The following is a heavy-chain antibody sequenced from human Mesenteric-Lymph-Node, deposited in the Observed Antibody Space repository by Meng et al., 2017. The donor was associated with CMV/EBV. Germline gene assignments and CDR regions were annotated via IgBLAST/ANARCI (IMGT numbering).Heavy chain of an antibody. CDR2: IYYSGST. D-gene: IGHD2-2*02. CDR3: ARGNVVVPAAIGQYYYYYGMDV. J-gene: IGHJ6*02. CDR1: YH. V-gene: IGHV4-31*02. Sequence: YHWTWIRQHPVKGLEWIGYIYYSGSTYYNQALKSRVTISVDTSKNQFSLKLSSVTAADTAVYYWARGNVVVPAAIGQYYYYYGMDVWGQGTTVTVSS.